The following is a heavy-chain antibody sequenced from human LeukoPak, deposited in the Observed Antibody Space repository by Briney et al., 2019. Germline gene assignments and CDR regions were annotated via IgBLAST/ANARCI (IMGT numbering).Heavy chain of an antibody. D-gene: IGHD3-22*01. Sequence: GKSLKISCKGSGYSFTSYWIGWVRQMPGKGLEWMGIIYPGDSDTRYSPSFQGQVTISADKSISTAYLQWSSLKASDTAMYYCARQGAYYYDSSGYYYWFDPWGQGTLVTVSS. J-gene: IGHJ5*02. CDR3: ARQGAYYYDSSGYYYWFDP. CDR2: IYPGDSDT. CDR1: GYSFTSYW. V-gene: IGHV5-51*01.